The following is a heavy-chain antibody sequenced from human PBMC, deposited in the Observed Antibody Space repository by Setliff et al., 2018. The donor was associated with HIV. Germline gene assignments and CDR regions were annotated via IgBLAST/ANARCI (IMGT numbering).Heavy chain of an antibody. Sequence: PSETLSLTCTVSGGSISSDYWSWIRQPPGKGLEWIGYVYHSGSTNYNPSLKSRVTISVDTSKNQFSLKLRSVTAADTAVYYCARRRGYCSGGTCYSGGYWFDPWGQGTLVTVSS. D-gene: IGHD2-15*01. CDR2: VYHSGST. CDR3: ARRRGYCSGGTCYSGGYWFDP. V-gene: IGHV4-59*08. CDR1: GGSISSDY. J-gene: IGHJ5*02.